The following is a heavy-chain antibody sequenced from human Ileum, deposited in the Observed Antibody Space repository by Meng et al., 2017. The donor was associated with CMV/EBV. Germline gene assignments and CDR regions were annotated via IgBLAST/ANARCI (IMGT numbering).Heavy chain of an antibody. CDR2: IYHSGNT. CDR3: ARRGDFWSGSFDP. Sequence: SGDSITSSTYNWDWVRQAPGKGLEWIGTIYHSGNTDYNPSLKSRVTISVDTSKNQFSLNLNSVTAADMAVYYCARRGDFWSGSFDPWGQGTLVTVSS. CDR1: GDSITSSTYN. J-gene: IGHJ5*02. V-gene: IGHV4-39*01. D-gene: IGHD3-3*01.